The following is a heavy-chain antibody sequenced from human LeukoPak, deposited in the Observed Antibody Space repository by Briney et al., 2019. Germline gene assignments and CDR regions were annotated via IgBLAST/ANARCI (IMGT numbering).Heavy chain of an antibody. CDR3: ARVYYYDKSGYRHFDF. CDR1: GFTFSNYY. D-gene: IGHD3-22*01. CDR2: IKQDGSEK. J-gene: IGHJ4*02. Sequence: GGSLRLSCAASGFTFSNYYMSWVRQAPGKGLEWEANIKQDGSEKYYVDSVKGRFTISRDNAKNSLFLQMDSLRAEDTAVYYCARVYYYDKSGYRHFDFWGQGTLVTVSS. V-gene: IGHV3-7*01.